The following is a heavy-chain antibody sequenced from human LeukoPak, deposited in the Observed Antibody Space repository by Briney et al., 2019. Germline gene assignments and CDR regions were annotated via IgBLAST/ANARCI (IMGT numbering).Heavy chain of an antibody. Sequence: SETLSLTCAVYGGSFSAYYWSWIRLPPGKGLEWTGEINHPGSTNYSPSLKSRVTISLDTSKNQFSLKLISVTAADTAVYYCARGGIAVAGTAYGMDVWGQGTTVTVSS. V-gene: IGHV4-34*01. CDR3: ARGGIAVAGTAYGMDV. CDR1: GGSFSAYY. J-gene: IGHJ6*02. D-gene: IGHD6-19*01. CDR2: INHPGST.